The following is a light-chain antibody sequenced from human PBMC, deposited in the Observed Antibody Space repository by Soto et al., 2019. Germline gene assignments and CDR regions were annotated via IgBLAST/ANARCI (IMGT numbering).Light chain of an antibody. CDR1: QSVSST. J-gene: IGKJ1*01. Sequence: EIVLTQSPATLSLSPGERATLSCRASQSVSSTLAWYQQRPGQAPRLLIYGASNRATCIPGRFSGSGSGTDLTLNISSLEPEDFAVYYCHQRSNWPPWTFGQGTKVEIK. V-gene: IGKV3-11*01. CDR2: GAS. CDR3: HQRSNWPPWT.